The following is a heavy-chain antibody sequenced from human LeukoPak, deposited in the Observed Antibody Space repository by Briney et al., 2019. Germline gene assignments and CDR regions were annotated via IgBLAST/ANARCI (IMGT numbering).Heavy chain of an antibody. D-gene: IGHD3-16*01. CDR1: GGSIGSSTYY. Sequence: SETLSLTCTVSGGSIGSSTYYWGWIRQPPGKGLEWIGSIYYSGSTYYNPSLKSRVTMSVDTSKNQFSLKLSSVTAADTAVYYRARPRVGVGGSVDYWGQGTLATVSS. V-gene: IGHV4-39*01. CDR2: IYYSGST. J-gene: IGHJ4*02. CDR3: ARPRVGVGGSVDY.